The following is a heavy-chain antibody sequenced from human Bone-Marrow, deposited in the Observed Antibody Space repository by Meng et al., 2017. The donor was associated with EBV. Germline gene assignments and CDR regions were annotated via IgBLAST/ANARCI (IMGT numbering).Heavy chain of an antibody. V-gene: IGHV7-4-1*02. CDR1: GGTFRSHA. CDR2: INTNTGNP. J-gene: IGHJ5*02. CDR3: ARARVLLWEGWFDP. Sequence: GPLVQSETEGKKPGAPVKVSCKASGGTFRSHAISWVRQAPGQGLEWMGWINTNTGNPTYAQGFTGRFVFSLDTSVSTAYLQISSLKAEDTAVYYCARARVLLWEGWFDPWGQGTLVTVSS. D-gene: IGHD2-15*01.